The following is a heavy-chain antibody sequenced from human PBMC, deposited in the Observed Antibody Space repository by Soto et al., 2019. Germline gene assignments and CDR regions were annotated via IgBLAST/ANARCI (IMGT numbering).Heavy chain of an antibody. J-gene: IGHJ4*02. V-gene: IGHV3-74*01. CDR3: ATLNSFGSDY. CDR2: ITGDGAIT. D-gene: IGHD5-18*01. Sequence: GGSLRLSCVASGFSFSRFWMHWVRRVPGKGLVRVSRITGDGAITAYADSVRGRFTISRDNAKSTVYLQMDSLRAEDTAVYYSATLNSFGSDYWGQGTPVTVSS. CDR1: GFSFSRFW.